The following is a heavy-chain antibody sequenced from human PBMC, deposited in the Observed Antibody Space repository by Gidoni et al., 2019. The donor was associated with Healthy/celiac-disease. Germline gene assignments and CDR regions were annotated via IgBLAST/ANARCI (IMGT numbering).Heavy chain of an antibody. D-gene: IGHD4-17*01. J-gene: IGHJ6*02. CDR2: IYYSGST. Sequence: QVQLQESGPGLVKPSETLSLTCTVAGGSISSYYWSWIRQPPGTGLEWIGYIYYSGSTNYNPSLKSRVTISVDTSKNQFSLKLSSVTAADTAVYYCARHPIDYGDYLVQRDGMDVWGQGTTVTVSS. V-gene: IGHV4-59*08. CDR1: GGSISSYY. CDR3: ARHPIDYGDYLVQRDGMDV.